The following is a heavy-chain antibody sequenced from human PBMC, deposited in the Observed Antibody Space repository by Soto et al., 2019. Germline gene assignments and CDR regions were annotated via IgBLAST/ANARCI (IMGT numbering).Heavy chain of an antibody. CDR2: INHSGIT. V-gene: IGHV4-34*01. CDR1: GGSLSNYY. D-gene: IGHD6-6*01. Sequence: PSETLSLTCAVYGGSLSNYYWSWIRQPPGKGLEWIGEINHSGITNYNPSLNNLVSISLDTSRNQFSLLLASVTAADTAAYSCARAVSVRPDGSYYYGMDVWCHGTAVTVSS. J-gene: IGHJ6*02. CDR3: ARAVSVRPDGSYYYGMDV.